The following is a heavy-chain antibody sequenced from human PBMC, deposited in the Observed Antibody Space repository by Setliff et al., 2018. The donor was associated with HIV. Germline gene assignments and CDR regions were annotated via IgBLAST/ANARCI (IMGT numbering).Heavy chain of an antibody. CDR1: GYTLSGND. CDR2: ITPKNGAT. V-gene: IGHV1-2*06. D-gene: IGHD3-16*01. CDR3: ARRSLLTNGGAFRDGFDI. Sequence: GASVKVSCKAPGYTLSGNDVQWVRQAPGQGLEWNGRITPKNGATTYEPKFQGRVTMTRDTSIRTADMELTELTNDDTAVYFCARRSLLTNGGAFRDGFDIWGQGTMVTVS. J-gene: IGHJ3*02.